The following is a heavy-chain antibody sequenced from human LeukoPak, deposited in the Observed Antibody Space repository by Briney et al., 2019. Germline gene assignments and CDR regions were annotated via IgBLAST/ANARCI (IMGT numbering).Heavy chain of an antibody. D-gene: IGHD2-15*01. Sequence: GRSLRLSCAASGFTFSSYAMHWVRQAPGKGLEWVAVISYDGSNKYYADSVKGRFTISRDNSKNTLYLQMNSLRAEDTAVYYCARDETPYCSGGSCPFDYWGQGTLVTVSS. CDR2: ISYDGSNK. CDR1: GFTFSSYA. CDR3: ARDETPYCSGGSCPFDY. J-gene: IGHJ4*02. V-gene: IGHV3-30-3*01.